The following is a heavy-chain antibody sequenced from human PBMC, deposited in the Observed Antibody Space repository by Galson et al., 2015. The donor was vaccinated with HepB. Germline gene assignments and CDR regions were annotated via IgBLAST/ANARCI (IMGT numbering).Heavy chain of an antibody. CDR2: INSDGSRT. V-gene: IGHV3-74*01. CDR3: TRVEEGYYSILGLWIPHSGSYYMDV. Sequence: SLRLSCAASGFTFITHWMHWVRQAPGRGLVWVPRINSDGSRTNYADSVKGRFTISRDNAKNTLYLQMNSLRAEDTAVYYCTRVEEGYYSILGLWIPHSGSYYMDVWGKGTTVTVSS. D-gene: IGHD3-10*01. CDR1: GFTFITHW. J-gene: IGHJ6*03.